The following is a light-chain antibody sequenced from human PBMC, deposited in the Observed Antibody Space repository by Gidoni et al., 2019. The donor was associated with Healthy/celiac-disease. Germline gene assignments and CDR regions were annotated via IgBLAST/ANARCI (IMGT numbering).Light chain of an antibody. CDR2: DAS. CDR1: QSVSSY. J-gene: IGKJ3*01. CDR3: QQRSNWPPILT. V-gene: IGKV3-11*01. Sequence: DIVLTQSPATLSLSPGERATLSCRASQSVSSYLAWYQQKPGQAPRLLIYDASNRATGIPARFSGSGSGTDFTLTISSLEPEDFAVYYCQQRSNWPPILTFGPGTKVDIK.